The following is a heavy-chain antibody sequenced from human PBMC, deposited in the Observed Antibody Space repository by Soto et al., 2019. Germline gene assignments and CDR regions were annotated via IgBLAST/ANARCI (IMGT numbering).Heavy chain of an antibody. CDR2: MNPNSGNK. J-gene: IGHJ6*03. CDR3: ASGASGYYRVYYYYMDV. Sequence: QVQLVQSGAEVKKPGASVKVSCKASGYTFTSYDINWVRQATGQGLEWMGWMNPNSGNKGYAQKFQGRVTMTRNTSISTAYMELSSLRSEDTAVYYCASGASGYYRVYYYYMDVWGKGTTVTVSS. CDR1: GYTFTSYD. D-gene: IGHD3-3*01. V-gene: IGHV1-8*01.